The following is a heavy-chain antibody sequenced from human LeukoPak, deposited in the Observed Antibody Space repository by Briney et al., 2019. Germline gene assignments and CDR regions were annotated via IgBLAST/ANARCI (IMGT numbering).Heavy chain of an antibody. J-gene: IGHJ4*02. CDR2: ISGSGGRT. CDR1: RFPFISYA. Sequence: GALRLSSSVSRFPFISYAMSWGRRAPGKGVEWGSVISGSGGRTYYSDSVKGRFTISRDNSKNTLYLQMNSLRAEDTAVYYCAKVEPGLWGQGTLVTVSS. CDR3: AKVEPGL. V-gene: IGHV3-23*01.